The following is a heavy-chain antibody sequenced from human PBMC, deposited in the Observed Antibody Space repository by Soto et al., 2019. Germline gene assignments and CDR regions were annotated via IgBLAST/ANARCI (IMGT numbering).Heavy chain of an antibody. V-gene: IGHV3-66*01. D-gene: IGHD5-12*01. CDR3: ARDRLRSGGPEYFQH. Sequence: EVQLVESGGGLVQPGGSLRLSCAASGFTVSSNYMSWVRQAPGKGLEWVSVIYIGGSTYYADSVKSRFTISRDNSKNTQYLQMNSLRAEDTAVYYCARDRLRSGGPEYFQHWGQGTLVTVSS. J-gene: IGHJ1*01. CDR1: GFTVSSNY. CDR2: IYIGGST.